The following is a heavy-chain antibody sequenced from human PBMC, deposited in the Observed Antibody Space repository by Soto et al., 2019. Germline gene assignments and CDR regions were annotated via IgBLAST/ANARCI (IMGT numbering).Heavy chain of an antibody. CDR1: GFPFSSYA. J-gene: IGHJ4*02. V-gene: IGHV3-23*01. CDR2: ISGSGGTT. Sequence: GGSLRLSCEASGFPFSSYAMSWVRQAPGKGLEWVSAISGSGGTTFYADSVKGRLTISRDNSKNTLYLQMNSLRAEDAATYYCAKHLPMVLGVIKPFDSWGQGTLVTVSS. D-gene: IGHD3-10*01. CDR3: AKHLPMVLGVIKPFDS.